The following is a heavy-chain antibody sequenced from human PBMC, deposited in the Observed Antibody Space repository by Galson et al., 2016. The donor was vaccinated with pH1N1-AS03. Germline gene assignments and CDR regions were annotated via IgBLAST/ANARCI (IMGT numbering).Heavy chain of an antibody. CDR2: VSHDGNT. CDR3: ARMRVVAASDTSGYYYFDF. CDR1: GGSITTDY. Sequence: SETLSLTCSVSGGSITTDYWNWTRQPPGKGLEWIGYVSHDGNTNYNPSLYSRVTMSVDTSKNQFSLKLNSVGAADTAVYYCARMRVVAASDTSGYYYFDFWGQGALVTVSS. V-gene: IGHV4-59*08. J-gene: IGHJ4*02. D-gene: IGHD3-22*01.